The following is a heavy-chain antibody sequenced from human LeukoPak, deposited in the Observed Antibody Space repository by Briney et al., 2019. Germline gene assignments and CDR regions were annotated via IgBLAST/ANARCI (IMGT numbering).Heavy chain of an antibody. D-gene: IGHD3-22*01. V-gene: IGHV3-23*01. J-gene: IGHJ4*02. CDR3: AKLPDSSGYYYFDY. Sequence: GGSLRLSCAASGFTFSSYTMSWVRQAPGKGLEWVSATSGSGGSTCYADSVNGRFTISRDNSKNTLYLQMNSLRAEDTAVYYCAKLPDSSGYYYFDYWGQGTLVTVSS. CDR1: GFTFSSYT. CDR2: TSGSGGST.